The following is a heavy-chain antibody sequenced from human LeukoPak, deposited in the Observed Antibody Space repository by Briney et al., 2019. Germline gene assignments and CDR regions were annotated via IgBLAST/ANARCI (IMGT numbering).Heavy chain of an antibody. D-gene: IGHD2-2*01. J-gene: IGHJ6*03. CDR3: ARWYCSSNSCYHLDV. Sequence: PSETLSLTCALYGGSFSNYYWSWIRQPPGEGLEWIGYIYYSGSTNYIPSLKSRVTMSVDTSKNQLSLRLNSVTAADTAVYYCARWYCSSNSCYHLDVWGKGTTVTVSS. V-gene: IGHV4-59*01. CDR1: GGSFSNYY. CDR2: IYYSGST.